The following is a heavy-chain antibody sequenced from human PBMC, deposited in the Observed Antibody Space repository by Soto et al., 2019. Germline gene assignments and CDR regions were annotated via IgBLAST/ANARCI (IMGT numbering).Heavy chain of an antibody. CDR1: GGSISSYC. CDR2: IYYSGST. CDR3: ARLTYYDFWSGYYSYYYYMDV. J-gene: IGHJ6*03. Sequence: SETLSLTCTVSGGSISSYCWSWIRQPPGKGLEWIGYIYYSGSTNYNPSLKSRVTISVDTSKNQFSLKLSSVTAADTAVYYCARLTYYDFWSGYYSYYYYMDVWGKGTTLTVSS. D-gene: IGHD3-3*01. V-gene: IGHV4-59*01.